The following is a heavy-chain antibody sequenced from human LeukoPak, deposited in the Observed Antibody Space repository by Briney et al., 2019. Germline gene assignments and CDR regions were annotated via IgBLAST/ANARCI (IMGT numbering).Heavy chain of an antibody. Sequence: GGSLRLSRAASGFTFSSYGMHWVRQAPGKGLEWVAVISYDGSNKYYADSVKGRFTISRDNSKNTLYLQMNSLRAEDTAVYYCAKDRALEDESGWWDDYWGQGTLVTVSS. CDR3: AKDRALEDESGWWDDY. CDR1: GFTFSSYG. D-gene: IGHD6-19*01. V-gene: IGHV3-30*18. CDR2: ISYDGSNK. J-gene: IGHJ4*02.